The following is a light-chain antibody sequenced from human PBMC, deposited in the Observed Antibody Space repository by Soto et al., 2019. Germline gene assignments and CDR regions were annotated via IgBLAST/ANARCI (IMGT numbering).Light chain of an antibody. CDR2: DVS. V-gene: IGLV2-14*01. J-gene: IGLJ3*02. CDR3: SSYTSSSTFWV. CDR1: SSDVGGYNY. Sequence: QSVLTQPASVSGSPVQSITISCTGTSSDVGGYNYVSWYQQHPGKAPKLMIYDVSNRPSGVSNRFSGSKSGNTASLTISGLQAEDEADYYCSSYTSSSTFWVFGGGTKVTVL.